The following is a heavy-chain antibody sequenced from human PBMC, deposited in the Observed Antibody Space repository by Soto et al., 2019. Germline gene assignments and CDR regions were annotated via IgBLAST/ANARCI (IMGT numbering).Heavy chain of an antibody. V-gene: IGHV3-23*01. J-gene: IGHJ6*03. CDR1: GFTFSSYA. Sequence: GGSLRLSCAASGFTFSSYAMSWVRQAPGKGLEWVSAISGSGGSTYYADSVKGRFTISRDNSKNTLYLQMNSLRAEDTAVYYCAKEATVTRLYYYYYMDVWGKGTTVTVSS. CDR2: ISGSGGST. D-gene: IGHD4-17*01. CDR3: AKEATVTRLYYYYYMDV.